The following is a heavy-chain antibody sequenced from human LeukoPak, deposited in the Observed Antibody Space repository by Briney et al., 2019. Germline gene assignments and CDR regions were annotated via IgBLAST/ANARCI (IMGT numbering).Heavy chain of an antibody. CDR1: GGSINNSSHY. V-gene: IGHV4-31*03. Sequence: NPSQTLSLTCSGSGGSINNSSHYWSWIRHHPEKCLEWIGYIFHSGHTLYNPSLKERLSISIDTSQNHFSLNLASVTAADTAVYYCARFPRVANRWYFDLWGRGSLVVVSS. CDR2: IFHSGHT. CDR3: ARFPRVANRWYFDL. D-gene: IGHD5-12*01. J-gene: IGHJ2*01.